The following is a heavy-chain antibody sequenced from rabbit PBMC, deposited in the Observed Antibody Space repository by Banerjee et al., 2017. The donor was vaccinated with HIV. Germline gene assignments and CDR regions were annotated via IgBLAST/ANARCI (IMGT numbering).Heavy chain of an antibody. CDR2: IYASEGSA. V-gene: IGHV1S47*01. Sequence: QEQLEESGGGLVQPEGSLTLTCKASGFDFSSYYMSWVRQAPGKGLEWIGIIYASEGSADYASWVNGRFTISSDSAQNTVDLQMTSLTAADTATYFCARGIETMTSNLWGPGTLVTVS. J-gene: IGHJ4*01. CDR1: GFDFSSYY. CDR3: ARGIETMTSNL. D-gene: IGHD2-1*01.